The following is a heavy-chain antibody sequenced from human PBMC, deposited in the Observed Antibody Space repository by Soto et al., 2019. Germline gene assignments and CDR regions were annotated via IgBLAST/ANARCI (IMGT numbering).Heavy chain of an antibody. CDR1: GLTFSSYW. CDR2: ISTDGSVT. CDR3: TTDPVTMIVVVPSSG. J-gene: IGHJ4*02. V-gene: IGHV3-74*01. Sequence: PGGSLRLSCAASGLTFSSYWMHWVRQAPGKGLVWVSRISTDGSVTTYADSVKGRFTISRDNAKNTLYLQMNSLKTEDTAVYYCTTDPVTMIVVVPSSGWGQGTLVTVSS. D-gene: IGHD3-22*01.